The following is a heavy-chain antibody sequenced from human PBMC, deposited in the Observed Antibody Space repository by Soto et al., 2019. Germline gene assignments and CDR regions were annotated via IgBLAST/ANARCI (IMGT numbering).Heavy chain of an antibody. Sequence: EVQLVESGGGLVQPGGSLRLSCEASGFTFSSRWMTWVRQGPGKGLEWVANIKQDENGKDYVDSVKGRFTISRDNAKHPLSLQMISLSAEDTAVYYFATHVGPAAAGLVLDFCGQGTLVNVSS. CDR2: IKQDENGK. CDR3: ATHVGPAAAGLVLDF. D-gene: IGHD6-13*01. J-gene: IGHJ4*02. V-gene: IGHV3-7*02. CDR1: GFTFSSRW.